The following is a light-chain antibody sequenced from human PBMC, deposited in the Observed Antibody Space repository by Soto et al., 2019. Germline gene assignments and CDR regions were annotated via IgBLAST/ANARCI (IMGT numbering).Light chain of an antibody. CDR1: QSISNN. CDR2: AAS. Sequence: EINMMQSPATLSVSPGEGATLSCRASQSISNNLAWYQQTPVQAPRLLIYAASTRATGIPARFSGSGSGTEFTLTISSLQSEDFAVYYCQQYDNWPPWTFGHGTKVDTK. CDR3: QQYDNWPPWT. J-gene: IGKJ1*01. V-gene: IGKV3-15*01.